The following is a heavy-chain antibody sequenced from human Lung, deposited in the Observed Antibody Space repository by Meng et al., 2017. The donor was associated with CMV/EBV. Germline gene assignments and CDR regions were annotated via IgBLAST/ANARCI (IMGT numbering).Heavy chain of an antibody. CDR1: GGSISSGGFY. CDR3: ARTNYGDYNWFDP. J-gene: IGHJ5*02. CDR2: IYYSGST. V-gene: IGHV4-31*03. Sequence: GQLQESGPGLGKPSQTLSLTCTVSGGSISSGGFYWSWIRQHPGKGLEWIGYIYYSGSTYYNPSLRSRVAISIDTSKNQFSLKLTSVTAADTAVYFCARTNYGDYNWFDPWGQGTLVTVSS. D-gene: IGHD4-17*01.